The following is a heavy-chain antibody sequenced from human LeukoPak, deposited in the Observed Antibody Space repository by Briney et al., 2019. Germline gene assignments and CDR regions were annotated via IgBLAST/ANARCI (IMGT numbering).Heavy chain of an antibody. V-gene: IGHV3-21*04. D-gene: IGHD6-13*01. J-gene: IGHJ4*02. CDR2: ISSSSSYI. Sequence: GGSLRLSCAASGFTFSSYSMNWVRQAPGKGLEWVSSISSSSSYIYYADSVKGRFTISRDNSKNSLYLQMNSLRTEDTALYYCAKGQQLVEGIDYWGQGTLVTVSS. CDR3: AKGQQLVEGIDY. CDR1: GFTFSSYS.